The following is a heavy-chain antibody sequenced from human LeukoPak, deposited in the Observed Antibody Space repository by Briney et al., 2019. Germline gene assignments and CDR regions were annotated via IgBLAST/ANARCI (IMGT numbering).Heavy chain of an antibody. V-gene: IGHV1-18*01. D-gene: IGHD2-21*02. CDR3: ARKGCTGDCYRFDP. Sequence: GSVTVSCKASGYTFNTYGISWVRQAPGQRPEWMGWINTDNGNTKYAQKFQGRVTMTTDTSTSTAYMELSSLRSDDTAVYYCARKGCTGDCYRFDPWGQGTLVTASS. CDR1: GYTFNTYG. J-gene: IGHJ5*02. CDR2: INTDNGNT.